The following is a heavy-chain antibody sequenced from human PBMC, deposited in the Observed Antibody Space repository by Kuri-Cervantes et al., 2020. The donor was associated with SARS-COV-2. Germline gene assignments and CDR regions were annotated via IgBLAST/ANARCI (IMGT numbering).Heavy chain of an antibody. CDR2: IYRSGST. CDR3: VQVDIAAAGTNYYYYMDV. Sequence: SETLSLTCAVSGYSISSGYYWGWIRQPPGKGLEWIGSIYRSGSTYYNPSLKSRVTISVDTSKNQSSLKLSSVTAADTAVYYCVQVDIAAAGTNYYYYMDVWGKGTTVTVSS. J-gene: IGHJ6*03. D-gene: IGHD6-13*01. CDR1: GYSISSGYY. V-gene: IGHV4-38-2*01.